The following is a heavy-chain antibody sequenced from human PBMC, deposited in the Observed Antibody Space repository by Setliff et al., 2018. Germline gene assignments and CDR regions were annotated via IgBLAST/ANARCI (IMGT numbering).Heavy chain of an antibody. CDR3: APHSRSSDWRALDY. CDR2: IWFDGGNE. CDR1: GFTFRNYG. Sequence: PGGSLRLSCAASGFTFRNYGMHWVRQAPGKGPEWVAVIWFDGGNEFYADSVRGRFTISRDNSKNMLYLQMDSLRVEDTAVYYCAPHSRSSDWRALDYWGQGTLVTVSS. V-gene: IGHV3-33*03. J-gene: IGHJ4*02. D-gene: IGHD2-2*01.